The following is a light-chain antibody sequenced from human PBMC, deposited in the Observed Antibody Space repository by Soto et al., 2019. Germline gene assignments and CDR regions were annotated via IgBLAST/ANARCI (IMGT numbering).Light chain of an antibody. CDR3: QQYNNSPWT. V-gene: IGKV1-5*03. J-gene: IGKJ1*01. CDR1: QSISSW. Sequence: DIQMTQSPSTLSASVGDRVTITGRASQSISSWLAWYQQKPGKAPKLLIYKASSLESGVPSRFSGSGSGTEFTLTISSLQPDDFATYYCQQYNNSPWTFGHGTKVEIK. CDR2: KAS.